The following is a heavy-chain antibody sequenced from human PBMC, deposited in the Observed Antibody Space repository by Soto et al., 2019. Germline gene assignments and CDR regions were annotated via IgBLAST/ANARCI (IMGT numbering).Heavy chain of an antibody. CDR2: INPNSGGT. J-gene: IGHJ5*02. CDR1: GYTFTGYY. Sequence: ASVKVSCKASGYTFTGYYMHWVRQAPGQGLEWMGWINPNSGGTNYAQKFQGWVTMTRDTSISTAYMELSRLRSDDTAVYYCARYGSGSANIHHNWFDPWGQGTLVTVSS. D-gene: IGHD3-10*01. V-gene: IGHV1-2*04. CDR3: ARYGSGSANIHHNWFDP.